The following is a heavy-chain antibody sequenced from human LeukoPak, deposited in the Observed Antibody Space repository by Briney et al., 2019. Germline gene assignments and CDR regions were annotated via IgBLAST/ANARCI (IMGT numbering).Heavy chain of an antibody. CDR2: FDPEDGET. V-gene: IGHV1-24*01. J-gene: IGHJ4*02. Sequence: ASVKVSCKVSGYTLTELSMHWVRQAPGKGLQWMGGFDPEDGETIYAQKFQGRVTMTEDTSTDTAYMELSSLRSEDTAVYYCATAGYSSGWPFDYWGQGTLVTVSS. CDR1: GYTLTELS. D-gene: IGHD6-19*01. CDR3: ATAGYSSGWPFDY.